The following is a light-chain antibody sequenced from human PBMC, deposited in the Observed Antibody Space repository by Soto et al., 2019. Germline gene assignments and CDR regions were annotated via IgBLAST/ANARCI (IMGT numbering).Light chain of an antibody. J-gene: IGLJ1*01. CDR3: NSFTTSSTYV. CDR1: SSDVGSYNR. CDR2: EVS. V-gene: IGLV2-18*02. Sequence: LTQPPSVSGSPGQSVTISCTGTSSDVGSYNRVSWYQQPPGTAPKLMIYEVSNRPSGVPDRFSGSKSGNTASLTISGLQAEDEADYYCNSFTTSSTYVFGTGTKVTVL.